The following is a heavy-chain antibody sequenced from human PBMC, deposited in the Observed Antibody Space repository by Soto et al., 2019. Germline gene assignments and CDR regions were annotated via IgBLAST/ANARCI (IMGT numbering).Heavy chain of an antibody. V-gene: IGHV2-70*04. Sequence: SGPTLVNPTQTLTLTCTVSGFSLSGTGMRVTWIRQPPGKALEWLARDDWEDTKRYSSSLKTRLTISRDTSKNQVVLTMTSMDPADTGTYYCARAVYGMDVWGQGTTVTVSS. CDR1: GFSLSGTGMR. CDR2: DDWEDTK. CDR3: ARAVYGMDV. J-gene: IGHJ6*02.